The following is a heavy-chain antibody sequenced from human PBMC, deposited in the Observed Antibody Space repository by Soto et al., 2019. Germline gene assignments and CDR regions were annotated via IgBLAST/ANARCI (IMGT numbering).Heavy chain of an antibody. Sequence: QVQLVQSGAEVKKPGASVKVSCKASGYTFTSYGISWVRQAPGQGLEWMGWISAYNGNTNYAQKRQGRVPMTTDTANSTAYRELRSLRSDDTAVYYCAREFHSSDILTGSIWRGGGDCVDFWGKGTTVTVSS. CDR2: ISAYNGNT. CDR3: AREFHSSDILTGSIWRGGGDCVDF. CDR1: GYTFTSYG. D-gene: IGHD3-9*01. V-gene: IGHV1-18*01. J-gene: IGHJ6*04.